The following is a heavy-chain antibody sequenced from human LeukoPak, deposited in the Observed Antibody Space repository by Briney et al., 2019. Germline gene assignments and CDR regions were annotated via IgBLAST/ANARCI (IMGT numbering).Heavy chain of an antibody. Sequence: PGGSLRLSCAASGFTFSSYSMNWVRQAPGKGLEWVSSISSSSSYIYYADSVKGRFTISRDNAKNSLYLQMNSLGAEDTAVYYCARDLSGDYYFDYWGQGTLVTVSS. CDR3: ARDLSGDYYFDY. V-gene: IGHV3-21*01. J-gene: IGHJ4*02. D-gene: IGHD4-17*01. CDR2: ISSSSSYI. CDR1: GFTFSSYS.